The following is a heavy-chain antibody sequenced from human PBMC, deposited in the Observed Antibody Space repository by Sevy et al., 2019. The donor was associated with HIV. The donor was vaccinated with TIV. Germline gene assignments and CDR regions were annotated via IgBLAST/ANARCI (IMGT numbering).Heavy chain of an antibody. CDR3: ARATYYYDSSGPYYFDY. CDR1: GFTFSNFE. Sequence: GGYLRLSCAASGFTFSNFEMNWVRQAPGKGLEWISYITSSGSTIYYADSVQGRFTISRDNAKNSLFLQMNSLRAEDTAVYYCARATYYYDSSGPYYFDYWGQGTLVTVSS. D-gene: IGHD3-22*01. J-gene: IGHJ4*02. CDR2: ITSSGSTI. V-gene: IGHV3-48*03.